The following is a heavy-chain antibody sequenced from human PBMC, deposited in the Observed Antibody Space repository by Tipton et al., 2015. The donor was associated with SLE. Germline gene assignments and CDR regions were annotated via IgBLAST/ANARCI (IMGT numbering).Heavy chain of an antibody. Sequence: TLSLTCSVSGASISSHYWSWIRQPPGKGLEWIGYISDSGSTKYNPSLKSRVAISVDTSKNQFSLKLRSVTAADTALYYCARDEYRYDATGYHLLGHFDFWGQGTLVTVSS. CDR1: GASISSHY. J-gene: IGHJ4*02. V-gene: IGHV4-59*11. D-gene: IGHD3-22*01. CDR3: ARDEYRYDATGYHLLGHFDF. CDR2: ISDSGST.